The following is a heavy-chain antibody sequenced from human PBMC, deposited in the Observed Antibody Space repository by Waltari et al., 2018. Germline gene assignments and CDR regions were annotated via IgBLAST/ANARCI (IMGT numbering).Heavy chain of an antibody. J-gene: IGHJ3*01. CDR3: AKAYLDYGGNSWPFDF. D-gene: IGHD4-17*01. CDR1: GSTFPGYY. CDR2: INPNRCDT. V-gene: IGHV1-2*02. Sequence: QMQLLQPGAEVKKPGASVKVSCKASGSTFPGYYLPWVRPAPGQGLEGMGWINPNRCDTHYARKVQGRITMNRDTSITTAYLEWSRLKSDDTALYFCAKAYLDYGGNSWPFDFWGQGTMVTVSS.